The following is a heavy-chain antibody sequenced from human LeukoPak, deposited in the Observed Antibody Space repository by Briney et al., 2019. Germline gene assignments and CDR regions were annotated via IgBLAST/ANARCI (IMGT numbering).Heavy chain of an antibody. D-gene: IGHD2-15*01. Sequence: GGSLKLSCAASGFTFSGFYMHWVRQASGKGLEWVGLIRSKPHSYTTVYAASVQGRLTISRDDSKNTAYLQMNSLKAEDTAVYYCTRQDCSGGSCSYVDYWGQGTLVTVSS. CDR3: TRQDCSGGSCSYVDY. V-gene: IGHV3-73*01. CDR2: IRSKPHSYTT. CDR1: GFTFSGFY. J-gene: IGHJ4*02.